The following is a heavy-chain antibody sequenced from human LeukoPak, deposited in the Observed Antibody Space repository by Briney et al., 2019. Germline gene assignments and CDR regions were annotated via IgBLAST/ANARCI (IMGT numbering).Heavy chain of an antibody. CDR2: ISGSGGST. CDR1: GFTFSSYA. CDR3: AKEKRITVIPVGYFDY. V-gene: IGHV3-23*01. Sequence: GGSLRLSCAASGFTFSSYAMSWVRQAPGKGLEWVSAISGSGGSTYYADSVKGRFTISRDNSKNTLYLQMNSLRAEDTAVYYCAKEKRITVIPVGYFDYWGQGTLVTVSS. D-gene: IGHD3-22*01. J-gene: IGHJ4*02.